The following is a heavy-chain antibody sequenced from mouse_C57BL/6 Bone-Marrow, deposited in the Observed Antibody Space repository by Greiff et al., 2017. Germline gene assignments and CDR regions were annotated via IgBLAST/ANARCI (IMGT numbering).Heavy chain of an antibody. CDR2: IDPENGDT. V-gene: IGHV14-4*01. CDR1: GFNIKDDY. D-gene: IGHD2-1*01. Sequence: EVQLQQSGAELVRPGASVKLSCTASGFNIKDDYMHWVKQRPEQGLEWIGWIDPENGDTEYASKFQGKATITADTSSNTAYLQLSSLTSEDTAVDCCTTGGNYEYFDVWGTGTTVTVSS. CDR3: TTGGNYEYFDV. J-gene: IGHJ1*03.